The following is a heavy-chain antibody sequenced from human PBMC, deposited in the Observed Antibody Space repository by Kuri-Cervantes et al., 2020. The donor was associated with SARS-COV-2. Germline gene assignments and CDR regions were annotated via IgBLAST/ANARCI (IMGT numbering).Heavy chain of an antibody. CDR3: AREGYGATNWYFDL. J-gene: IGHJ2*01. CDR1: GGSISSSNYY. D-gene: IGHD1-26*01. Sequence: SETLSLTCTVPGGSISSSNYYWNWIRQPAGKGLEWIGYIYASGSTNYNPSLKSRVTISVDTSRNQFSLKLNSVTAADTAVYFCAREGYGATNWYFDLWGRGTLVTVSS. V-gene: IGHV4-61*09. CDR2: IYASGST.